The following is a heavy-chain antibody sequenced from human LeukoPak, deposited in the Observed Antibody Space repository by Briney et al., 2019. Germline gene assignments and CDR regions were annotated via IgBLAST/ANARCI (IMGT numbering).Heavy chain of an antibody. CDR1: GGSISSGDYY. V-gene: IGHV4-61*08. Sequence: PSDTLTLTCTVSGGSISSGDYYWSWIRQPPGKGLEWIGYIYYSGSTNYIPSLKSRVTISVDTSKNQFSLKLSSVTAADTAVYYCAGGNGWYYHWGQGNLVTVSS. J-gene: IGHJ4*02. CDR2: IYYSGST. D-gene: IGHD6-19*01. CDR3: AGGNGWYYH.